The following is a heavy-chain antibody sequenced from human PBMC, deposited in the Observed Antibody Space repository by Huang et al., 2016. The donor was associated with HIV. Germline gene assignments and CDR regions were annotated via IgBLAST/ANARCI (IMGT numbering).Heavy chain of an antibody. CDR1: GFPFNNHA. D-gene: IGHD5-18*01. V-gene: IGHV3-30-3*01. Sequence: QVQLVESGGGVVQPGRSLRLSCAASGFPFNNHAMHGVRQAPGKGLDWVAGISNDGSNNYYADYVKGRFTISRDSSKSTLFLHMTSLRTEDTAVYYCARAKDTWDAYDIWGQGTMVIVSS. J-gene: IGHJ3*02. CDR2: ISNDGSNN. CDR3: ARAKDTWDAYDI.